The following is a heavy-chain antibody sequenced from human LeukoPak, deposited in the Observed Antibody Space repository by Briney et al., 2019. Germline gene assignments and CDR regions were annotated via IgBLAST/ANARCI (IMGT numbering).Heavy chain of an antibody. V-gene: IGHV1-69*05. Sequence: ASVKVSCKASGGTFSSYAISWVRQAPGQGLEWMGGIIPIFGTANYAQKFQGRVTITTDESTSTAYVELSSLRSEDTAVYYCARVLDYGDYSFPNWFDPWGQGTLVTVSS. CDR1: GGTFSSYA. D-gene: IGHD4-17*01. J-gene: IGHJ5*02. CDR3: ARVLDYGDYSFPNWFDP. CDR2: IIPIFGTA.